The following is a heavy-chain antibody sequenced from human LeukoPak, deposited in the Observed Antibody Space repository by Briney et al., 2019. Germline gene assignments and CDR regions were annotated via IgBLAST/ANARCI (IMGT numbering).Heavy chain of an antibody. J-gene: IGHJ4*02. D-gene: IGHD3-10*01. Sequence: PSETLSLTCAVYGGSFSGYYWSWIRQPPGKGLEWIGEINHSGSTNYNPSLKSRVTISVDTSKIQFSLKLSSVTAADTAVYYCARLKAGSYYKYWGQGTLVTVSS. V-gene: IGHV4-34*01. CDR1: GGSFSGYY. CDR3: ARLKAGSYYKY. CDR2: INHSGST.